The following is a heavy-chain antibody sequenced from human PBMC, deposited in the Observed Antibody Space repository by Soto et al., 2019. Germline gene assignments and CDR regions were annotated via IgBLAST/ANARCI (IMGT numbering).Heavy chain of an antibody. CDR1: GYTFTDHY. CDR3: ARGAGYCSGGSCYWGDYFDY. CDR2: INPFSGGT. Sequence: QVQLVQSVAEVKKPGASVKVSCKASGYTFTDHYVYWVRQAPGQGLEWMGWINPFSGGTNYAQRFQGWVNLTTDTSTSTTYMELSSLSSDDTAVYYCARGAGYCSGGSCYWGDYFDYWGQGTRVTVS. J-gene: IGHJ4*02. V-gene: IGHV1-2*04. D-gene: IGHD2-15*01.